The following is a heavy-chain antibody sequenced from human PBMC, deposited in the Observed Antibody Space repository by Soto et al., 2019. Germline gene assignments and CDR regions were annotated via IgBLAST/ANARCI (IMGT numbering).Heavy chain of an antibody. V-gene: IGHV1-8*01. J-gene: IGHJ4*02. D-gene: IGHD3-16*01. CDR1: GYSFTGLD. CDR3: ARGVIAGVDY. CDR2: MEPSSGRT. Sequence: QVQLVQSGAEARVPGASVKVSCKASGYSFTGLDINWVRQTTGQGLEWMGWMEPSSGRTGYAQKFQGRVTMTRDTSINTAYMELSSLTSDDTAFYYCARGVIAGVDYWGQGTLVTVSS.